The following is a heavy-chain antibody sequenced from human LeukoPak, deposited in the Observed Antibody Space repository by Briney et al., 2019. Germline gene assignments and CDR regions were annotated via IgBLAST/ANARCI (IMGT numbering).Heavy chain of an antibody. CDR3: AKGSREWELLDAFDI. CDR2: ISGSGGRT. D-gene: IGHD1-26*01. J-gene: IGHJ3*02. CDR1: GFTFSSYG. V-gene: IGHV3-23*01. Sequence: GGSLRLPCAASGFTFSSYGMSWVRQAPGKGLEWVSGISGSGGRTDYADSVKGRFIISRDNAKNTLFLQMNSLRAEDTAVYYCAKGSREWELLDAFDIWGQGTMVTVSS.